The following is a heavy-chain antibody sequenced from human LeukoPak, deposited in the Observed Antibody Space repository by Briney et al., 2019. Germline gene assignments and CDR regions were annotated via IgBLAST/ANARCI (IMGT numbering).Heavy chain of an antibody. CDR1: GFTFDYYG. J-gene: IGHJ3*02. CDR2: INWNGGST. D-gene: IGHD2-21*02. V-gene: IGHV3-20*04. Sequence: GGSLRLSCASSGFTFDYYGMNWARHVPGTGLEWVSGINWNGGSTGYADSVKGRFTISRDNAKNSLYLQMNSLRAEDTALYYCARAFCGGDCLNDAFDIWGQGTMVTVSS. CDR3: ARAFCGGDCLNDAFDI.